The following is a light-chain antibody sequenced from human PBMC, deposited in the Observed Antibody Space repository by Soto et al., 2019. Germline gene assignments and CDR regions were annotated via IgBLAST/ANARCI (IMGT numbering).Light chain of an antibody. CDR2: EGS. Sequence: QSALTQPASESGSPGQSITISCTGTSSDVGSYNLVSWYQQHPGKAPKLMIYEGSKRPSGVSNRFSGSKSGNTASLTISGLQAEDEADYYCCSYAGSRTFYVFGTGTKVTFL. V-gene: IGLV2-23*03. CDR3: CSYAGSRTFYV. J-gene: IGLJ1*01. CDR1: SSDVGSYNL.